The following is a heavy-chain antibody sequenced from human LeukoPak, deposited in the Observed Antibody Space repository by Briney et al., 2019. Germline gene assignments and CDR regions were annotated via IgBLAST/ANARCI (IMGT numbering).Heavy chain of an antibody. CDR2: IDFAGSTK. J-gene: IGHJ4*02. CDR1: GFIFSDFY. Sequence: GGSLRLSCAASGFIFSDFYMSWIRQAPGKGLEWISYIDFAGSTKYFAASVRGRFNISRDNANSLVYLHMNSLRAEDTAVYYCARGLKYYYDSSGYYGGDYWGQRALVAVSS. D-gene: IGHD3-22*01. CDR3: ARGLKYYYDSSGYYGGDY. V-gene: IGHV3-11*01.